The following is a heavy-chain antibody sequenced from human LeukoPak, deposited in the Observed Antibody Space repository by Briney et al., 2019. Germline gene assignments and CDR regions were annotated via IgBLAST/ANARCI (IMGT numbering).Heavy chain of an antibody. D-gene: IGHD4-17*01. CDR3: AKDSSVPYGITD. CDR2: IFSGGDT. Sequence: PGGSLRLSCAASGFAVSANFMSWVRQAPGKGLEWVSVIFSGGDTYYADSVKGRFTISRDNSKNTLSLQMNSLRVEDTALYYCAKDSSVPYGITDWGQGTLATVSS. J-gene: IGHJ4*02. CDR1: GFAVSANF. V-gene: IGHV3-53*01.